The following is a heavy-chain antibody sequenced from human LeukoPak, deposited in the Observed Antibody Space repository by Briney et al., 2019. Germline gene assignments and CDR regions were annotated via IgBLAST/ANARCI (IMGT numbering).Heavy chain of an antibody. D-gene: IGHD6-6*01. V-gene: IGHV4-59*01. Sequence: SETLSLTCTVSGGSISPYYWSWIRQPPGKGLEWIGYIHYSGTTNSNPSLTSRVTMSVDTSKNQFSLRLTSVTAADTAVYYCAREGSITGRLYYFDYWGQGYLDTVSS. CDR3: AREGSITGRLYYFDY. CDR2: IHYSGTT. J-gene: IGHJ4*02. CDR1: GGSISPYY.